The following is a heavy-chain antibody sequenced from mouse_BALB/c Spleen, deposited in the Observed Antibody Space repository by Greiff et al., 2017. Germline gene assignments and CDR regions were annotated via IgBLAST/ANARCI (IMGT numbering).Heavy chain of an antibody. CDR2: ISSGGST. Sequence: EVMLVESGGGLVKPGGSLKLSCAASGFTFSSYAMSWVRQTPEKRLEWVASISSGGSTYYPDSVKGRFTISRDNARNILYLQMSSLRSEDTAMYYCARESLYYDYDSAAMDYWGQGTSVTVSS. CDR1: GFTFSSYA. V-gene: IGHV5-6-5*01. CDR3: ARESLYYDYDSAAMDY. J-gene: IGHJ4*01. D-gene: IGHD2-4*01.